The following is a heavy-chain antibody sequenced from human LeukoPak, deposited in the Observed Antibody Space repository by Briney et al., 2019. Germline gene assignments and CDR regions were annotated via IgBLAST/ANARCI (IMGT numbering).Heavy chain of an antibody. V-gene: IGHV4-39*01. CDR1: GGSIYSSSYY. J-gene: IGHJ4*02. D-gene: IGHD1-20*01. CDR2: IYYSGSI. CDR3: ATHPYSNWRSTSNFDY. Sequence: SETLSLTCTVSGGSIYSSSYYWAWIRQPPGKGLEWIGSIYYSGSISYSPSLKSRVTISIETSKNQFSLKLNSVTAADTAVYYCATHPYSNWRSTSNFDYWGQGTLVTVSS.